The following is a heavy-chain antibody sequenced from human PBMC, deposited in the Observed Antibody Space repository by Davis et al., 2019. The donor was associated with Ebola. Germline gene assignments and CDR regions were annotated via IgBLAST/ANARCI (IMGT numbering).Heavy chain of an antibody. D-gene: IGHD2-15*01. J-gene: IGHJ5*02. CDR3: ARVNFCIGGSCYSHDH. CDR2: IYHTGDT. CDR1: GGSFSAYY. V-gene: IGHV4-34*01. Sequence: ETLSLTCAVDGGSFSAYYWSWIRQPPGKGLEWIGEIYHTGDTNYNPSLKSRVTISVDTSKNQFSLRLNSVTAADTAVYYCARVNFCIGGSCYSHDHWGQGTLVTVSS.